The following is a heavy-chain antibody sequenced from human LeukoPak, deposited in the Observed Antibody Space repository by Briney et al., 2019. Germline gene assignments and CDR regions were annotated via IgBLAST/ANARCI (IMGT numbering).Heavy chain of an antibody. D-gene: IGHD6-19*01. Sequence: SETLSLTCTVSGGSISSYYWSWIRQPAGKGLEWIGRIYTSGSTNYNPSLKSRVTMSVDTSKNQFSLKLSSVTAADTAVYYCATGHIRGSSGWYAFFDYWGQGTLVTVS. CDR3: ATGHIRGSSGWYAFFDY. J-gene: IGHJ4*02. CDR2: IYTSGST. V-gene: IGHV4-4*07. CDR1: GGSISSYY.